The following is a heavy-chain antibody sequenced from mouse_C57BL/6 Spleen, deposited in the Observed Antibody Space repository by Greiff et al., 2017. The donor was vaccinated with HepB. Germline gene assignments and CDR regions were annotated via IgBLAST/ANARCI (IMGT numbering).Heavy chain of an antibody. CDR3: ARSEGLWNYCDY. D-gene: IGHD1-1*02. CDR2: IYIGNGYT. J-gene: IGHJ2*01. V-gene: IGHV1-58*01. Sequence: EVQLQQSGAELVRPGSSVKMSCKTSGYTFTSYGINWVKQRPGQGLEWIGYIYIGNGYTEDDEKFKGKATLTSDTSSRTAYMQLSSRTSEDSAIYCCARSEGLWNYCDYWGQGTTRTVSS. CDR1: GYTFTSYG.